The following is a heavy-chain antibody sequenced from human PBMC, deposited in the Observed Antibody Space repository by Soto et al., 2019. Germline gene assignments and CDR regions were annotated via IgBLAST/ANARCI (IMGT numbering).Heavy chain of an antibody. CDR1: GGSISIFY. CDR2: IYHSGST. CDR3: ARVFKYQLLIYYYYYMDV. V-gene: IGHV4-59*12. Sequence: LVTQCLTRTVSGGSISIFYGSWIRQHTGKGLEWIGYIYHSGSTNYNPSLRSRVTISVDKSKNQFSLKLSSVTAADTAVYYCARVFKYQLLIYYYYYMDVWGKGTTVTVSS. D-gene: IGHD2-2*01. J-gene: IGHJ6*03.